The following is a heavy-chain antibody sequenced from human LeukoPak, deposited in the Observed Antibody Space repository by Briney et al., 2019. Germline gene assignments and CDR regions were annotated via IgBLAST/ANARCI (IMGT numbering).Heavy chain of an antibody. D-gene: IGHD3-10*01. J-gene: IGHJ5*02. CDR1: GGSISSGGYY. V-gene: IGHV4-31*03. Sequence: SETLSLPCTVAGGSISSGGYYWCWIRQHPGKGLEWIGYSYYSGSTYYNPSLKSRVTISVDTSKNQCSLKLSSVTAADTAVYYCARASLLWFGEAYNWFDPWGQGTLVTVSS. CDR3: ARASLLWFGEAYNWFDP. CDR2: SYYSGST.